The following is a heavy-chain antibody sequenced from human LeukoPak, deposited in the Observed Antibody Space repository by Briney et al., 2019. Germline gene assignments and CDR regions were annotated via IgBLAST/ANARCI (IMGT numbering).Heavy chain of an antibody. CDR3: ARDLAPGLTVPAAMAVPQPFDP. D-gene: IGHD2-2*01. CDR1: GGTFSSYA. Sequence: SVKVSCKASGGTFSSYAISWVRQAPGQGLEWMGRIIPIFGTANYAQKFQGRVTITTDESTSTAYMELSSLRSENTAVYYCARDLAPGLTVPAAMAVPQPFDPWGQGTLVTVSS. J-gene: IGHJ5*02. CDR2: IIPIFGTA. V-gene: IGHV1-69*05.